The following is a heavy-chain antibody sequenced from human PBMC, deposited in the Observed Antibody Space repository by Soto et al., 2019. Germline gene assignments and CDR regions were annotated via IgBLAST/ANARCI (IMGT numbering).Heavy chain of an antibody. CDR3: ARGGSSAWHNWFDP. Sequence: PSETLSLTCTVSGGSISSFYWSWIRQPPGKGLEWIGYIYYTGSTNYNPSLKSRVTMSVDTSKNELSLKLSSATAADTAVYYCARGGSSAWHNWFDPWGQGTLVTVSS. CDR2: IYYTGST. CDR1: GGSISSFY. D-gene: IGHD6-19*01. V-gene: IGHV4-59*01. J-gene: IGHJ5*02.